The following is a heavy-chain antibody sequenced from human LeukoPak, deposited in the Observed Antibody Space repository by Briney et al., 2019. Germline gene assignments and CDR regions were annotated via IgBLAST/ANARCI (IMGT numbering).Heavy chain of an antibody. CDR2: IYYSGNT. Sequence: SETLSLTCTVSGGSISSSSYYWGWIRQPPGKGLEWIGSIYYSGNTDYNPSLKSRVTISVDTSKNQFSLKLSSVTAADTAVYYCARSSPVGSYFDYWGQGTLATVSS. V-gene: IGHV4-39*07. CDR3: ARSSPVGSYFDY. D-gene: IGHD2-2*03. CDR1: GGSISSSSYY. J-gene: IGHJ4*02.